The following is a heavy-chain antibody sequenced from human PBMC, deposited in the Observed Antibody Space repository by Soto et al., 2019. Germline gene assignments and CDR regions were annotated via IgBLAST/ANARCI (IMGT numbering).Heavy chain of an antibody. Sequence: GGSLRLSCAASGFTFSSYAMSWVRQAPGKGLEWVSAISGSGGSTYYADSVKGRFTISRDNSKNTLYLQMNSLRAEDTAVYYCAKDQGRAAAKVPLCFDYWGQGTLVTVSS. V-gene: IGHV3-23*01. D-gene: IGHD6-13*01. CDR3: AKDQGRAAAKVPLCFDY. CDR2: ISGSGGST. CDR1: GFTFSSYA. J-gene: IGHJ4*02.